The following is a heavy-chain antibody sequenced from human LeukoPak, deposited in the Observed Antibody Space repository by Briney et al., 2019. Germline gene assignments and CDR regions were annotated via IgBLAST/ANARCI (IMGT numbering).Heavy chain of an antibody. Sequence: SQTLSLTPTLSVGSISSGSYYWSCIRQHPRDCLEWIGYIYYSGRTYYNPSLNSRVTISVDTSKNQFSLKLSSVTAADTAVYYCARDMTIVTYAFDIWGQGTMVTVSS. CDR1: VGSISSGSYY. V-gene: IGHV4-31*03. CDR3: ARDMTIVTYAFDI. J-gene: IGHJ3*02. CDR2: IYYSGRT. D-gene: IGHD4-11*01.